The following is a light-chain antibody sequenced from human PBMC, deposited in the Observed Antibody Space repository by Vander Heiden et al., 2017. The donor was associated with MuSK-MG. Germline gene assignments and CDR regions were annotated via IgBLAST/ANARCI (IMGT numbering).Light chain of an antibody. V-gene: IGKV1-5*01. CDR3: QQDYSYSRS. Sequence: DIQMTQSPSTLSASVGDRVTITCRASQSISSWLAWYQHKPGKAPKLLIYDASSLESGVPSRFSGSGSGTEFTLTISSLQPDDFATYYCQQDYSYSRSFGQGTKVEIK. CDR1: QSISSW. CDR2: DAS. J-gene: IGKJ1*01.